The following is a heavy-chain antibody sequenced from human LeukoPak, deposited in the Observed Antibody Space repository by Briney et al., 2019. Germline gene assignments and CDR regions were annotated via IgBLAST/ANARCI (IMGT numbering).Heavy chain of an antibody. CDR2: ISGSDDGT. Sequence: RGSLRLSCAASGFTFSSCGMTWVRQAPGKGLEWVSSISGSDDGTYYADSVKGRFTISRDNSKNTLYLQMNSLRAEDTAVYYCAKRGPLYSSSPGNYFDYWGQGTLVTVSS. CDR1: GFTFSSCG. V-gene: IGHV3-23*01. D-gene: IGHD6-6*01. CDR3: AKRGPLYSSSPGNYFDY. J-gene: IGHJ4*02.